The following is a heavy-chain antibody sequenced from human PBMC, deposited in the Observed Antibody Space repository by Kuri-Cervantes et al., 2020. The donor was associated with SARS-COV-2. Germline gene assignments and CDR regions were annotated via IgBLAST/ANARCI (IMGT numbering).Heavy chain of an antibody. CDR3: ARGELGISNYYYYYMDV. Sequence: ASVKVSCKASGYTFTGYDINWVRQATGQGLEWMGWMNPNSGNTGYAQKFQGRVTITRNTSISTAYMELSSLRSEDTAVYYCARGELGISNYYYYYMDVWGKGTTVTVSS. V-gene: IGHV1-8*03. D-gene: IGHD7-27*01. J-gene: IGHJ6*03. CDR1: GYTFTGYD. CDR2: MNPNSGNT.